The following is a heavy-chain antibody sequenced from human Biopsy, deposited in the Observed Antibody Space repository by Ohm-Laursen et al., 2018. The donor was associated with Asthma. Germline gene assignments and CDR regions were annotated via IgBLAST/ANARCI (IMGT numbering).Heavy chain of an antibody. Sequence: ASVKVSCKYLGGTFNTYVIGWARQAPGQGLEWMGGINSVFGTTTYPQKFQDRVTITADDSTSTVYMELSSLRSEDTAVYYCARKAGSCISRTCYSLDFGGQGTLFTVSS. CDR3: ARKAGSCISRTCYSLDF. J-gene: IGHJ4*02. V-gene: IGHV1-69*13. D-gene: IGHD2-2*01. CDR2: INSVFGTT. CDR1: GGTFNTYV.